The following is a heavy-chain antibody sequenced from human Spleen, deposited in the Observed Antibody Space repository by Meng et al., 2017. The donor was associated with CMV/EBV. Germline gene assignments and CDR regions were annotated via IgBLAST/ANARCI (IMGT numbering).Heavy chain of an antibody. V-gene: IGHV1-18*01. CDR2: ISRYNSNT. CDR3: ARDSGWTGTTGGWFDP. D-gene: IGHD1-7*01. J-gene: IGHJ5*02. CDR1: YSFASAR. Sequence: YSFASARLPEERKDRWQGLAWMGWISRYNSNTIYAQRLEGRVRMATDTSTRTTYMDLRSLRSDDTAVYYCARDSGWTGTTGGWFDPWGQGTLVTVSS.